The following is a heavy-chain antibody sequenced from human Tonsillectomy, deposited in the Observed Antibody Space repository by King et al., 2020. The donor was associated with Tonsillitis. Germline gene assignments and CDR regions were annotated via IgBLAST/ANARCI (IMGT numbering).Heavy chain of an antibody. J-gene: IGHJ4*02. Sequence: VQLVESGGGLVQPGGSLRLSCAASGFTFSNYWMNWVRQAPGKGLEWVAKIKEDGREKYYVDSVKGRFTISRDSAKNSLYLQMNSLRPEDTAVYYCARGEGSGGWFEGFDYWGQGTLVTVSS. V-gene: IGHV3-7*03. CDR3: ARGEGSGGWFEGFDY. CDR1: GFTFSNYW. D-gene: IGHD6-19*01. CDR2: IKEDGREK.